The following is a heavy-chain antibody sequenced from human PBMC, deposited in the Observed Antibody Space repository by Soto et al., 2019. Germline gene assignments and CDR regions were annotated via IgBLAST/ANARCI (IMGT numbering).Heavy chain of an antibody. D-gene: IGHD6-19*01. CDR3: AKGGWYEDH. CDR1: GGSVSSDY. J-gene: IGHJ4*02. CDR2: THNSGNT. V-gene: IGHV4-59*02. Sequence: ASETLSLTCSVSGGSVSSDYWSWIRQPPGKGLEWIGYTHNSGNTDYNPSLKSRVTISLDASRNEFSLSLRSVTAADTAVYYCAKGGWYEDHWGQGTLVTVSS.